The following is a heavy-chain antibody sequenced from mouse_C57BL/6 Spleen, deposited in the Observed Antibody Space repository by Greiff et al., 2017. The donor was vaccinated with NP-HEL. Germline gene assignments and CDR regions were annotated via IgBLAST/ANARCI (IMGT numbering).Heavy chain of an antibody. CDR1: GYSITSGYY. CDR3: ARRPYDYGSSYYFDY. J-gene: IGHJ2*01. V-gene: IGHV3-6*01. Sequence: EVKLEESGPGLVKPSQSLSLTCSVTGYSITSGYYWNWIRQFPGNKLEWMGYISYDGSNNYNPSLKNRISITRDTSKNQFFLKLNSVTTEDTATYYCARRPYDYGSSYYFDYWGQGTTLTVSS. CDR2: ISYDGSN. D-gene: IGHD1-1*01.